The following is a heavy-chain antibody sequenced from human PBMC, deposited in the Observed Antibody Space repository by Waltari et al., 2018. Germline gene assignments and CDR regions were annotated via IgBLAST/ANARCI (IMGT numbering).Heavy chain of an antibody. J-gene: IGHJ3*02. CDR1: GYKFSDYG. V-gene: IGHV1-18*01. Sequence: QVHLVQSAPEVKRPGASVKVSCKTSGYKFSDYGISWVRQAPGHGLEFIGWVSCDTTNTKMTEKFQGRVTMTRDPSTNTAYMELKSLRPADTAIYYCARDKCDMEVVISATHRFDIWGQGTMVTVSS. D-gene: IGHD2-21*01. CDR2: VSCDTTNT. CDR3: ARDKCDMEVVISATHRFDI.